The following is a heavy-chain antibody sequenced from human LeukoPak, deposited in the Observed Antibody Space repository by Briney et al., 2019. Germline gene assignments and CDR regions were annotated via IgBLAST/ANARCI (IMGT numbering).Heavy chain of an antibody. Sequence: ASVKVSCKASRYTFTSSAMNWVPPAPGQGLEWMGWIATNTGNPTYAQGFTGRFVFSLDTSFSTAYLQISSPEAEDTAVYYCARDQVGSSGAFDYWGQGTLVTVSS. CDR1: RYTFTSSA. CDR3: ARDQVGSSGAFDY. V-gene: IGHV7-4-1*02. D-gene: IGHD3-10*01. CDR2: IATNTGNP. J-gene: IGHJ4*02.